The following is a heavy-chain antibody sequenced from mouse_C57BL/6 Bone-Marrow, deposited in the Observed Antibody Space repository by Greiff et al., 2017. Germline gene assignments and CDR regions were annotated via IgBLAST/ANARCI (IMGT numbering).Heavy chain of an antibody. CDR2: IDPENGDT. V-gene: IGHV14-4*01. Sequence: VQLKESGAELVRPGASVKLSCTASGFNIKDDYMHWVKQRPEQGLEWIGWIDPENGDTEYASKFQGKATITADTSANTAYLQLSSLTSEDTAVYYCTSITTRVDAYWGRGTLVTVSA. J-gene: IGHJ3*01. CDR1: GFNIKDDY. D-gene: IGHD1-1*01. CDR3: TSITTRVDAY.